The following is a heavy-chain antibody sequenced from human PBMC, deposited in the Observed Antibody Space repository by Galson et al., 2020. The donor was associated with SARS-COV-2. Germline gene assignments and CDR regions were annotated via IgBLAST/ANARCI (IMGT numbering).Heavy chain of an antibody. CDR1: GLTFSNYA. Sequence: GGSLRLSCAASGLTFSNYAMSWVRQAPGKGLEWVSGISGSGRTTSYADSVKGRFTISRDNSKNTLYLQINTLRAEDTAVYYCANRNEYDNGNYDLYYFDYWGQGTLVTVAS. CDR3: ANRNEYDNGNYDLYYFDY. V-gene: IGHV3-23*01. D-gene: IGHD3-16*01. J-gene: IGHJ4*01. CDR2: ISGSGRTT.